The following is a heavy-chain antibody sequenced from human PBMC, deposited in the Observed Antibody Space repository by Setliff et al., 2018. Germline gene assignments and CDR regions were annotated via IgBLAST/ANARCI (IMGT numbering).Heavy chain of an antibody. CDR3: ARAGLAAAGRKRVFDH. Sequence: ASVKASCKTSGYSFISYYMYWVRQAPGQGLGWMGIINPGGLTSSSTQKFEGRVTMTRDTYTSTVYMELNSLTSDDTAVYYCARAGLAAAGRKRVFDHWGQGTLVTVSS. CDR2: INPGGLTS. J-gene: IGHJ4*02. CDR1: GYSFISYY. V-gene: IGHV1-46*01. D-gene: IGHD6-25*01.